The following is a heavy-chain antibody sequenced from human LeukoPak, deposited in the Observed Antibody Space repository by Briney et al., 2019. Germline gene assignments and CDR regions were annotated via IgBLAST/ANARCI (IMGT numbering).Heavy chain of an antibody. CDR3: AREVRLFASGIGYYYMDV. J-gene: IGHJ6*03. CDR1: GGSISSYY. D-gene: IGHD3-10*01. Sequence: SETLSLTCTVSGGSISSYYWSWIRQPPGKGLEWIGYIYYSGSTNYNPSLKSRVTISVDTSKNQFSLKLSSVTAADTAVYYCAREVRLFASGIGYYYMDVWGKGTTVTVSS. CDR2: IYYSGST. V-gene: IGHV4-59*12.